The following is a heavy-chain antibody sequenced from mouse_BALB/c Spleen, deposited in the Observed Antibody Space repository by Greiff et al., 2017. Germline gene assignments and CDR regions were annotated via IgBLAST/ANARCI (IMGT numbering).Heavy chain of an antibody. CDR3: ARYSPYAMDY. J-gene: IGHJ4*01. CDR1: GFTFSSYG. Sequence: EVQVVESGGGLVQPGGSLKLSCAASGFTFSSYGMSWVRQTPDKRLELVATINSNGGSTYYPDSVKGRFTISRDNAKNTLYLQMSSLKSEDTAMYYCARYSPYAMDYWGQGTSVTVSS. CDR2: INSNGGST. V-gene: IGHV5-6-3*01.